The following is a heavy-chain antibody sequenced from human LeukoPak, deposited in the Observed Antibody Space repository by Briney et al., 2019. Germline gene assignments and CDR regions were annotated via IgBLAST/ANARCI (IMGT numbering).Heavy chain of an antibody. CDR1: RFTFDDYA. CDR3: AKDFFGELLYYFDY. D-gene: IGHD3-16*01. Sequence: GGSLRLSCAASRFTFDDYAMHWVRQAPGKGLEWVSGISWNSGTIDYADSVKGRFTISRDNAKNSLYLQMNSLRAEDMALYYCAKDFFGELLYYFDYWGQGTLVTVSA. J-gene: IGHJ4*02. CDR2: ISWNSGTI. V-gene: IGHV3-9*03.